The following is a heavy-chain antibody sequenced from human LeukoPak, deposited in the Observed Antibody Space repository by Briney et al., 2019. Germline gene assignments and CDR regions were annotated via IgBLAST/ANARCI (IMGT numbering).Heavy chain of an antibody. V-gene: IGHV4-30-2*01. CDR1: GGSISSGDYS. J-gene: IGHJ2*01. CDR2: IYHSGST. CDR3: ARDRLWFGESYFDL. Sequence: SETLSLTCAVSGGSISSGDYSWSWIRQPPGKGLEWIGFIYHSGSTYYNPSLKSRVTISVDRSKNQFSLKLSSVTAADTAVYYCARDRLWFGESYFDLWGRGTLVTVSS. D-gene: IGHD3-10*01.